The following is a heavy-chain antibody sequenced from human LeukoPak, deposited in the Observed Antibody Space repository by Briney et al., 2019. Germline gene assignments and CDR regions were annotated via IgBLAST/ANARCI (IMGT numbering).Heavy chain of an antibody. J-gene: IGHJ5*02. Sequence: GASVKVSCKASGYTFTGYYMHWVRQAPGQGLEWMGGIIPIFGTANYAQKFQGRVTITADESTSTAYMELSSLRSEDTAVYYCARDLWGPYCGGDCYSDWFDPWGQGTLVTVSS. D-gene: IGHD2-21*02. CDR1: GYTFTGYY. V-gene: IGHV1-69*13. CDR2: IIPIFGTA. CDR3: ARDLWGPYCGGDCYSDWFDP.